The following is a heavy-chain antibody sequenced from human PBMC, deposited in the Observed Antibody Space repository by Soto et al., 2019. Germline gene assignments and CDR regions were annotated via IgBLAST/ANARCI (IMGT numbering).Heavy chain of an antibody. CDR2: ISWNSGSI. Sequence: EVQLVESGGGLVQPGRSLRLSCAASGFTFDDYAMHWVRQAPGKGLEWVSGISWNSGSIGYADSVKGRFTISRDNAKNSLYLHMNSLRAEDTALYYCAKDSARGFGEFDAFDIWRQGTMVTVSS. CDR1: GFTFDDYA. J-gene: IGHJ3*02. CDR3: AKDSARGFGEFDAFDI. V-gene: IGHV3-9*01. D-gene: IGHD3-10*01.